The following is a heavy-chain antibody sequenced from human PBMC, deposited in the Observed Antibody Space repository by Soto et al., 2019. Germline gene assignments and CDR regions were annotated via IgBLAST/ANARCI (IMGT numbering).Heavy chain of an antibody. J-gene: IGHJ6*02. CDR2: ISSSSSST. V-gene: IGHV3-11*06. Sequence: GGSLRLSCAASGFIFRDFYMSWIRQAPGKGLEWLSKISSSSSSTDYADSVKGRFTISRDNAKNSLYLQMSGLRAEDTAVYYCARDRPGGSSFGGNYCMDVWGQETTVAVSS. CDR1: GFIFRDFY. D-gene: IGHD3-10*01. CDR3: ARDRPGGSSFGGNYCMDV.